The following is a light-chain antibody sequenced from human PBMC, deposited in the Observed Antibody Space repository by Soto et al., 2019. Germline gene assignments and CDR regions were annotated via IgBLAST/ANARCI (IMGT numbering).Light chain of an antibody. CDR3: QQYHTYLLT. CDR1: QSISTW. Sequence: DIQMTQSPSTLSASVGDRVTITCRASQSISTWLAWYQQKPGKAPKLLIYKASDLESGVPSRFSVSGSGTEFTLTISSLQPDDFATYYCQQYHTYLLTFGGGTKVETK. J-gene: IGKJ4*01. V-gene: IGKV1-5*03. CDR2: KAS.